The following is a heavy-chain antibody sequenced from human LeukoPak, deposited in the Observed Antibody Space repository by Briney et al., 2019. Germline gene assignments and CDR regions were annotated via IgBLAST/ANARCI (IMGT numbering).Heavy chain of an antibody. CDR3: AKDSLRERIVGSTTRGVNDY. D-gene: IGHD1-26*01. Sequence: GGSLRLSCAASGFTFSSYWMHWVRQGSGKGLVWVSRINSDGSSTTYADSVKGRFTISRDNAKNTLSLQMNSLRAEDTAVYYCAKDSLRERIVGSTTRGVNDYWGQGTLVTVSS. CDR1: GFTFSSYW. V-gene: IGHV3-74*01. J-gene: IGHJ4*02. CDR2: INSDGSST.